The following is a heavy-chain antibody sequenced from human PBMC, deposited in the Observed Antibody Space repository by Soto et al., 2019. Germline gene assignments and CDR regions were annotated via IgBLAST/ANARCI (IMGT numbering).Heavy chain of an antibody. D-gene: IGHD2-2*01. CDR3: AIVAGGAAMDWFEP. J-gene: IGHJ5*02. V-gene: IGHV1-2*02. CDR1: GYTFTGYF. CDR2: INPNTGGT. Sequence: QVQLVQSGAEVKKHGASVKVSCMDSGYTFTGYFIHWVREVPGQGLEYRGWINPNTGGTDYAQKFQGRVTMTMDTSISTVFMEMKRLTSDDTAVYYCAIVAGGAAMDWFEPWCQGILVTVSS.